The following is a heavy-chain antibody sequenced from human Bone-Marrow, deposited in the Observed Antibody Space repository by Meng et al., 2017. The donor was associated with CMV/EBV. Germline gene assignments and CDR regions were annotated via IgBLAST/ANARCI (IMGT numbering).Heavy chain of an antibody. J-gene: IGHJ6*02. Sequence: ASVKVSCKTSGYPFISYGISWVRQAPGKGLEWMGWINPNSGGTNYAQKFQGRVTMTRDTSISTAYMDLSSLGSDDTAVYYCSLIAAGDNSYTGMDVWGQGTTVTVSS. CDR1: GYPFISYG. CDR2: INPNSGGT. CDR3: SLIAAGDNSYTGMDV. D-gene: IGHD6-13*01. V-gene: IGHV1-2*02.